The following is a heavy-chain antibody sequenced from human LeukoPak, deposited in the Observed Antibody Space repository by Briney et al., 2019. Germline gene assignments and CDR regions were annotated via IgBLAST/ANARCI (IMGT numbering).Heavy chain of an antibody. D-gene: IGHD4-23*01. CDR3: TRGDDYGGAFDM. CDR2: IDPGDSST. CDR1: GYSFTSYW. Sequence: GESLKISCKGSGYSFTSYWISWVRQMPGKGLEWMGRIDPGDSSTNYSPSFQGHVTISADKSISTAYLQWSSLKASDTAMYYCTRGDDYGGAFDMWGQGTMVTVSA. J-gene: IGHJ3*02. V-gene: IGHV5-10-1*01.